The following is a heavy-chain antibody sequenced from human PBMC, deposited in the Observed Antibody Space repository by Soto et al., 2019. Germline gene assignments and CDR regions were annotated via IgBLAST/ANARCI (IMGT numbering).Heavy chain of an antibody. D-gene: IGHD1-26*01. CDR1: GGSFSTYA. CDR2: IIPIFGTA. Sequence: QVQLVQSGAEVQKPGSSVKVSCKASGGSFSTYAISWVRQAPGQGLEWMGGIIPIFGTANYAQKFQGRVRITADESTTTAHMALSSLGSDDTAVYFCARFSGISGNYQGFDYWGQGTLVTVSS. J-gene: IGHJ4*02. V-gene: IGHV1-69*01. CDR3: ARFSGISGNYQGFDY.